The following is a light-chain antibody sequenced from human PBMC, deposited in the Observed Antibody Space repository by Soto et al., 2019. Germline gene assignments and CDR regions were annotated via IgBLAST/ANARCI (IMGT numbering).Light chain of an antibody. Sequence: QLVLTQSPSASASLGASVKLTCTLSSGHSSYAIAWHQQQPEKGPRYLMKLDSDGSHTKGDAIPDRFSGSSSGAERYLTISSLQSEDDADYYCQTWGTGINVVFGGGTKLTVL. J-gene: IGLJ2*01. CDR2: LDSDGSH. V-gene: IGLV4-69*01. CDR1: SGHSSYA. CDR3: QTWGTGINVV.